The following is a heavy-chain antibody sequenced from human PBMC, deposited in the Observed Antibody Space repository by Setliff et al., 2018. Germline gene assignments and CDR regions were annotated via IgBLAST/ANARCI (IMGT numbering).Heavy chain of an antibody. CDR2: INHTGST. CDR1: GGSFRGYY. J-gene: IGHJ5*02. CDR3: ARGYCNSVGCFFDGWFDP. D-gene: IGHD2-2*01. Sequence: SETLSLTCAVYGGSFRGYYWSWIRQPPGKGLEWIGEINHTGSTNYSRSLKSRVTISVDTSKNQFSLKLSSVTAADTAVYYCARGYCNSVGCFFDGWFDPWGQGTLVTVSS. V-gene: IGHV4-34*01.